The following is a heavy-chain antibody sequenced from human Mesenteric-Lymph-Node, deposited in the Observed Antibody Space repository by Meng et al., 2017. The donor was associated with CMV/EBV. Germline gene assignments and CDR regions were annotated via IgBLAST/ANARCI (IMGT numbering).Heavy chain of an antibody. J-gene: IGHJ4*02. CDR2: ISSGSGYM. V-gene: IGHV3-21*01. CDR3: VREVGYAYGGFDF. D-gene: IGHD5-18*01. Sequence: ASGFTFSDYTMNWVRQAPGKELEWVSSISSGSGYMYYTDSVKGRFTISRDNAKNSLYLQTNSLRAEDTAVYYCVREVGYAYGGFDFWGQGTLVTVSS. CDR1: GFTFSDYT.